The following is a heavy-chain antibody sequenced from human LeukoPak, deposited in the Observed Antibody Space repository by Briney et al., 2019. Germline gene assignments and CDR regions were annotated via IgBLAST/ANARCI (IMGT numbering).Heavy chain of an antibody. CDR2: IWSDENTR. J-gene: IGHJ4*02. CDR1: GFTFRAYS. CDR3: ARDLSIAVFDY. V-gene: IGHV3-33*08. Sequence: GSLRLSCAASGFTFRAYSMNWVRQPPGQGLEWVALIWSDENTRYYVDSVKGRFTISRDNSKNTVYLQMNSLRAEDTAVYFCARDLSIAVFDYWGQGTLVTVSS. D-gene: IGHD6-19*01.